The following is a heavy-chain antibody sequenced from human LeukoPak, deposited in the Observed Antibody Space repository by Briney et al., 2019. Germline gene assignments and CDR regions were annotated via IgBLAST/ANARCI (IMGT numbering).Heavy chain of an antibody. V-gene: IGHV3-30-3*01. J-gene: IGHJ4*02. CDR2: ISYDGSNK. D-gene: IGHD6-13*01. CDR1: GFTFSSYA. CDR3: ASGWGDPTGYSSSWYEGGGFDY. Sequence: GGSLRLSCAASGFTFSSYAMRWVRQAPGKGLGWVAVISYDGSNKYYADSVKGRFTISRDNSKNTLYLQMNSLRAEDTTVYYCASGWGDPTGYSSSWYEGGGFDYWGQGTLVTVSS.